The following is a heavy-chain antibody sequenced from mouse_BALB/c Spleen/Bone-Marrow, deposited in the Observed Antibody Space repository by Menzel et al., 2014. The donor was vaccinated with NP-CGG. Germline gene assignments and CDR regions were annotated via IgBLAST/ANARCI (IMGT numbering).Heavy chain of an antibody. V-gene: IGHV14-3*02. CDR3: ARYRLRTYFDY. J-gene: IGHJ2*01. Sequence: VQLKQSGAELVKPGASVKLSCTASGFNIKDTYMHWVKQRPEQGLEWIGRIDPANGNTKYDPKFQGKATITADTSSNTAYLQLSRLKSEDTAVYYCARYRLRTYFDYWGQGTTLTVSS. CDR1: GFNIKDTY. D-gene: IGHD2-14*01. CDR2: IDPANGNT.